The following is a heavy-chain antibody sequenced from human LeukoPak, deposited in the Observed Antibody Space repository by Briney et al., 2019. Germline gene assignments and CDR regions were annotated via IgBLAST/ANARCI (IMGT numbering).Heavy chain of an antibody. V-gene: IGHV3-48*04. CDR2: ISSSSSTI. CDR3: AKGRGAAAGAVDY. D-gene: IGHD6-13*01. J-gene: IGHJ4*02. Sequence: GGSLRLSCAASGFTFSSYSMNWVRQAPGKGLEWVSYISSSSSTIYYADSVKGRFTISRDNAKNSLYLQMNSLRAEDMALYYCAKGRGAAAGAVDYWGQGTLVTVSS. CDR1: GFTFSSYS.